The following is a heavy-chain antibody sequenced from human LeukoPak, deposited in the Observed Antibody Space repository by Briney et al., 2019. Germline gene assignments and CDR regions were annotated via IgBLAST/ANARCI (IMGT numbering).Heavy chain of an antibody. D-gene: IGHD3-22*01. CDR1: GDSISSSSYY. Sequence: PSETLSLTCTVSGDSISSSSYYWAWLRQPPGKGLEWIGSIYYTGSTYYNPSLKSRVTLSVDTSKTQFSLKLSSVTAADTAVYFCARSGDYYTSSGYIDYWGLGTLVTVSS. J-gene: IGHJ4*02. V-gene: IGHV4-39*07. CDR2: IYYTGST. CDR3: ARSGDYYTSSGYIDY.